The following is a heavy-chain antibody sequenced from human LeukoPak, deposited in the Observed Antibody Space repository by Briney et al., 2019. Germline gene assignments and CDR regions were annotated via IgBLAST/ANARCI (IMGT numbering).Heavy chain of an antibody. J-gene: IGHJ4*02. D-gene: IGHD5-18*01. CDR3: AKDAEGYSYGSEH. V-gene: IGHV3-53*01. CDR1: GITVSSKY. Sequence: GGSLRLSCAASGITVSSKYMSWVRQAPGKGLEWVSVMQSGGSTYYADSVKGRFTISRDNSNNIVYLQMNTLRVEDTAVYYCAKDAEGYSYGSEHWGPGTLVIVSS. CDR2: MQSGGST.